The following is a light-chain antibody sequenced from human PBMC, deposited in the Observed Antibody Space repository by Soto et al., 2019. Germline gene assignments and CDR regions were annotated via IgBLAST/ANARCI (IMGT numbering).Light chain of an antibody. CDR2: EDT. CDR1: SSYVGSYNL. CDR3: CSYATSSTYV. J-gene: IGLJ1*01. Sequence: QSVLTQPASVSGSPGQSIAISCTGTSSYVGSYNLVSWYQQHPGKAPKLMIYEDTKRPSGVSDRFSGSKSGNTASLTISGLQAEDEADYYCCSYATSSTYVFGTGTKAPS. V-gene: IGLV2-23*01.